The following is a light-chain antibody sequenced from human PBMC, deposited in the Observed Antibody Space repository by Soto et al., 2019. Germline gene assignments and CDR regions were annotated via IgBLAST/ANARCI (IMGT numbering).Light chain of an antibody. Sequence: DIPMTQSPSTLSASVGDRVTITCRASQSISSWLAWYQQKPGKAPKLLIYDASSLESGVPSRFSGSGSGTEFTLTISSLQPDDFATYYCQQYNSYSPFGQGTKVDIK. CDR1: QSISSW. CDR3: QQYNSYSP. J-gene: IGKJ1*01. CDR2: DAS. V-gene: IGKV1-5*01.